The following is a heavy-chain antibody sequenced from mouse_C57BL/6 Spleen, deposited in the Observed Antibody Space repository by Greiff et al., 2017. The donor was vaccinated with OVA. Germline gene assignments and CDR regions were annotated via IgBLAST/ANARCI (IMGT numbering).Heavy chain of an antibody. CDR1: GYTFTSYW. J-gene: IGHJ4*01. V-gene: IGHV1-52*01. CDR3: ARSYYYGSSYGYAMDY. D-gene: IGHD1-1*01. CDR2: IDPSDSET. Sequence: QVQLQQPGAELVRPGSSVKLSCKASGYTFTSYWMHWVKQRPIKGLEWIGNIDPSDSETHYNQKFKDKATLTVDKSSSTAYMQLSSLTSEDSAVYYCARSYYYGSSYGYAMDYWGQGTSVTVSS.